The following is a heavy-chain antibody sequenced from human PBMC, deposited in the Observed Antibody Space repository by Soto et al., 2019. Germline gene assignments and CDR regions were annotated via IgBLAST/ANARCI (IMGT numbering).Heavy chain of an antibody. J-gene: IGHJ4*02. Sequence: SETLSLTCTVSGGSISSYCWSWIRQPPGKGLEWIGYIYYSGSTNYNPSLKSRVTISVDTSKNQFSLKLSSVTAADTAVYYCARAYYDSYEVSPYYFDYWGQGTLVTVSS. D-gene: IGHD3-22*01. CDR1: GGSISSYC. CDR3: ARAYYDSYEVSPYYFDY. V-gene: IGHV4-59*01. CDR2: IYYSGST.